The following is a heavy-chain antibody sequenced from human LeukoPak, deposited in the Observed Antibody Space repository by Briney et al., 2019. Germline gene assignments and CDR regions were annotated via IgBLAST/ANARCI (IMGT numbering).Heavy chain of an antibody. CDR1: GYTFTSYD. J-gene: IGHJ4*02. CDR2: MNPNSGNT. CDR3: ARGLYYGSGSTYYFDY. V-gene: IGHV1-8*01. D-gene: IGHD3-10*01. Sequence: ASVKVSCKASGYTFTSYDINWVRQATGQGLEWMGWMNPNSGNTGYAQKFQGRVTMTRNTSISTAYMELSSLRSEGTAVYYCARGLYYGSGSTYYFDYWGQGTLVTVSS.